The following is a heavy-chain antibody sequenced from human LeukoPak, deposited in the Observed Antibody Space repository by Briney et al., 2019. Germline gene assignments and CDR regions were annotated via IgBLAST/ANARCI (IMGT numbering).Heavy chain of an antibody. CDR1: GFTFSDYA. V-gene: IGHV3-30*04. Sequence: SGGSLRLSCAASGFTFSDYALHWVRQAPGKGLEWVAGISFDGNNRYYADSVKGRFTISRDSSKNTLYLQMNSLRAEDTSIYYCARAGRGLGYFFDYWGQGTLVTVSS. J-gene: IGHJ4*02. D-gene: IGHD3-10*01. CDR3: ARAGRGLGYFFDY. CDR2: ISFDGNNR.